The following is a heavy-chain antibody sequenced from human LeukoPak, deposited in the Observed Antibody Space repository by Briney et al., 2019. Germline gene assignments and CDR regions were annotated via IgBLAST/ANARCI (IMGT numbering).Heavy chain of an antibody. Sequence: VASVKVSCKASGYTSTGYYMHWVRQAPGQGLEWMGWINPNSGGTNYAQKFQGRVTMTRDTSISTAYMELSRLRSDDTAVYYCARGSRLLWFGELLLTPSNFDYWGQGTLVTVSS. J-gene: IGHJ4*02. CDR3: ARGSRLLWFGELLLTPSNFDY. CDR1: GYTSTGYY. D-gene: IGHD3-10*01. CDR2: INPNSGGT. V-gene: IGHV1-2*02.